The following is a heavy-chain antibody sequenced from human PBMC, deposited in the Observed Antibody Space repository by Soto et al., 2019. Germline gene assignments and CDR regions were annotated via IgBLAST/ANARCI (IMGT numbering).Heavy chain of an antibody. CDR1: GFTFSNTW. D-gene: IGHD6-25*01. Sequence: EVQLVESGGGLVEPGGSLRLSCAASGFTFSNTWMSWVRQAPGKGLEWVGRIKSKTDGETTDYVAPVKGRFTLSRDDSKNTLYLQMSSLKTEDSAVYYCTTVRDSSAWIDCWGQGTLVTVSS. CDR3: TTVRDSSAWIDC. CDR2: IKSKTDGETT. V-gene: IGHV3-15*01. J-gene: IGHJ4*02.